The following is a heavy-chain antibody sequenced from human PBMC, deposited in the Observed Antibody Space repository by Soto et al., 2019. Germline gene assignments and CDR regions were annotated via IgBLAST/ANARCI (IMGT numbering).Heavy chain of an antibody. Sequence: GGSLRLSCAASGFTFSSYWMHWVRQAPGKGLVWVSRISSDGSSTGYADSVKGRFTISRDNAKNTLHLQMHSLRAEDTAVYYCSTEYGGYVGEEYSQHGCQGTLVTVST. D-gene: IGHD4-17*01. CDR1: GFTFSSYW. J-gene: IGHJ1*01. CDR3: STEYGGYVGEEYSQH. V-gene: IGHV3-74*01. CDR2: ISSDGSST.